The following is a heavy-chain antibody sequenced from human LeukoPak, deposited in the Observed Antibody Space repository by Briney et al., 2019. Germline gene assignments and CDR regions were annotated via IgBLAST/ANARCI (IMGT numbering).Heavy chain of an antibody. CDR3: ARGPYSSSSLFDY. CDR2: INHSGST. CDR1: GGSFSGYY. J-gene: IGHJ4*02. D-gene: IGHD6-6*01. Sequence: SETLSLTCAVYGGSFSGYYWSWIRQPPGKGLEWIGEINHSGSTNYNPSLKSRVTISVDTSKNQFSLKLSSVTAADTAVYYCARGPYSSSSLFDYWGQGTLVTVSS. V-gene: IGHV4-34*01.